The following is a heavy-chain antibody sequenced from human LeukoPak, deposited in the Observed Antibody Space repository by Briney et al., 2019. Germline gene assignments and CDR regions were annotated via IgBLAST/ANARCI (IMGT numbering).Heavy chain of an antibody. D-gene: IGHD2-15*01. J-gene: IGHJ4*02. CDR2: VWGDGSRK. Sequence: GGSLRLSCAASGFTFSSYSMNWVRQAPGKGLEWVAIVWGDGSRKEYGDAVKGRFTVSRDESEDTVYLQMNNLRVEDTAVYYCGRDSPLHPNDFDYWGQGILVTVSS. CDR3: GRDSPLHPNDFDY. V-gene: IGHV3-33*08. CDR1: GFTFSSYS.